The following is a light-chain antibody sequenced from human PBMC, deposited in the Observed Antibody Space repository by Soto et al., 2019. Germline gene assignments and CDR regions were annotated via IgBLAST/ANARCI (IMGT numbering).Light chain of an antibody. CDR2: DAS. CDR3: QQYNSYSLIT. V-gene: IGKV1-5*01. CDR1: QSISSW. Sequence: DIQMTQSPSTLSASVGDRVTITCRSSQSISSWLAWYQKKPGKAPKLLIYDASSLESGVPSRFSGSGSGTELTLTISSLQTDDFANYYCQQYNSYSLITFGQGTRLEIK. J-gene: IGKJ5*01.